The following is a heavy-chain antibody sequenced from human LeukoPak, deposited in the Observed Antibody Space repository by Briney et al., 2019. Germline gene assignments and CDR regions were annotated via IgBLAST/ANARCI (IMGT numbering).Heavy chain of an antibody. Sequence: SETLSLTCTVSGGSINSGGYYWSWIRQHPGKGLEWIGYIYYSGSTYYNPSLKSRVTISVDTSKNQFSLKLSSVTAADTAVYYCARRGVREVPFDYWGQGTLVTVSS. CDR3: ARRGVREVPFDY. D-gene: IGHD3-10*01. V-gene: IGHV4-31*03. J-gene: IGHJ4*02. CDR2: IYYSGST. CDR1: GGSINSGGYY.